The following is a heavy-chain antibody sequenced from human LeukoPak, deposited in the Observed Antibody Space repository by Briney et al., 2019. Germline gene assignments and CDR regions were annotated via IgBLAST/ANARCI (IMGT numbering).Heavy chain of an antibody. V-gene: IGHV3-23*01. CDR2: ISGSGGST. J-gene: IGHJ3*02. D-gene: IGHD1-26*01. CDR3: ARGGSYLSAFDI. CDR1: GFTFSSYA. Sequence: GGSLRLSRAASGFTFSSYAMSWVRQAPGKGLEWVSAISGSGGSTYYADSVKGRFTISRDNSKNTLYLQMNSLRADDTAVYYCARGGSYLSAFDIWGQGTMVTVSS.